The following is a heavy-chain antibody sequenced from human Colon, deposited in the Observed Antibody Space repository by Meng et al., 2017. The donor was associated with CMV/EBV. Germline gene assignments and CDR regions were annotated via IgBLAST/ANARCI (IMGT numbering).Heavy chain of an antibody. CDR2: INPSGGST. D-gene: IGHD5-18*01. CDR3: ARMEYSYGYLGWFDP. Sequence: ASVKVSCKASGYTFTSYYMHWVRQAPGQGLEWMGIINPSGGSTSYAQKFQGRVTMTRDTSTSTVYMELSSLRSEDTAVYYCARMEYSYGYLGWFDPWGQGTLVTSPQ. V-gene: IGHV1-46*01. J-gene: IGHJ5*02. CDR1: GYTFTSYY.